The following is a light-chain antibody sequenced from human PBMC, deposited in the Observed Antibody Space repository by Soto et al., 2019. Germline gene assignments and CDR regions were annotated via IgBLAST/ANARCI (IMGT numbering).Light chain of an antibody. CDR1: SSDIGDYKY. Sequence: QSALTQPASVSGAPGQSVTISCTGTSSDIGDYKYVSWYQKHPGRAPKALIYEVSNRPSNVSLRFSGSKSGTTAFLTISGLQADDEADYYCSSFINRRTIVFGSGTKVTVL. CDR2: EVS. J-gene: IGLJ1*01. CDR3: SSFINRRTIV. V-gene: IGLV2-14*01.